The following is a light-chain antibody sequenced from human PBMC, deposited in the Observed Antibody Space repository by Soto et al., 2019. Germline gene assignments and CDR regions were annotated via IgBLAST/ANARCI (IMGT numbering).Light chain of an antibody. CDR3: QQYYSTPYT. CDR2: WAS. Sequence: DIVMTQSPDSLAVSLGERATINCKSSQSILYSSNNKKYLAWYQQKPGQPPKLFIYWASIRESGVPDRFSGSGSGTDFTLTISSLQAEDVAIYYCQQYYSTPYTFGQGTKLEIK. J-gene: IGKJ2*01. V-gene: IGKV4-1*01. CDR1: QSILYSSNNKKY.